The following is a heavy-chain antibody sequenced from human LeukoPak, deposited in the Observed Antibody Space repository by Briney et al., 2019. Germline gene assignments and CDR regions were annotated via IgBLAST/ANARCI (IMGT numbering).Heavy chain of an antibody. Sequence: PSETLSLTCAVCSGSFSGYYWSWIRQPPGKGLEWIGEINHSGSTSHNPSLKSRVTISVDTSKNQFSLKLTSVTAADTALYYCARGDGRDGYKGKLDYWGQGTLVTVSS. D-gene: IGHD5-24*01. V-gene: IGHV4-34*01. J-gene: IGHJ4*02. CDR2: INHSGST. CDR3: ARGDGRDGYKGKLDY. CDR1: SGSFSGYY.